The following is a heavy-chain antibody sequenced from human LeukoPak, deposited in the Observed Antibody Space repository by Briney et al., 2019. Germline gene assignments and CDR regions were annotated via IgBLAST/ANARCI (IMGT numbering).Heavy chain of an antibody. J-gene: IGHJ4*02. V-gene: IGHV3-74*01. CDR3: AIGPYDY. CDR2: INGDGTTT. CDR1: GFTFSTYW. Sequence: PGGFLRLSCAASGFTFSTYWMHWVRQAPGKGLVWVSRINGDGTTTDYADFVKGRFTISRDNAKNTLYLQMNSLRAEDTAVYYCAIGPYDYWGQGTLVTVAS.